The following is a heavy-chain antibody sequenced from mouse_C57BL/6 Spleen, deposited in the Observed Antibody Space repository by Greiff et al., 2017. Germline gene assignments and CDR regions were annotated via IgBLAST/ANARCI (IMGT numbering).Heavy chain of an antibody. CDR1: GFTFSDYG. D-gene: IGHD2-4*01. V-gene: IGHV5-17*01. Sequence: EVQLVESGGGLVKPGGSLKLSCAASGFTFSDYGMHWVRQAPEKGLEWVAYISSGSSTIYYADTVKGRFTISRDNAKNTLFLQMTSLRSEDTAMYYCARWAYDYDGDYFDYWGQGTTLTVSS. J-gene: IGHJ2*01. CDR2: ISSGSSTI. CDR3: ARWAYDYDGDYFDY.